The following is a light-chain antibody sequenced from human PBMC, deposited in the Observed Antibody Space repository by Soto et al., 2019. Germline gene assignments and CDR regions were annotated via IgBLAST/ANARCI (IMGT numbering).Light chain of an antibody. CDR1: QSVRSY. J-gene: IGKJ1*01. CDR3: QLCTNWPWT. Sequence: DIVLTQSPATLSLSPGEKATLSCRASQSVRSYLVWYQQKPGQAPRLVMYEASTRATGIPARFSGGGSGTDFTLTISSLEPEDSAVYYCQLCTNWPWTFGQGTKVEIK. CDR2: EAS. V-gene: IGKV3-11*01.